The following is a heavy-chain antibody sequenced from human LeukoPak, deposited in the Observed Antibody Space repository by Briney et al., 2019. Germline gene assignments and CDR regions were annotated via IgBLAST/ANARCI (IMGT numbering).Heavy chain of an antibody. CDR1: GFTFSAYA. V-gene: IGHV3-23*01. J-gene: IGHJ6*02. CDR2: IGSDNKP. D-gene: IGHD3-10*02. CDR3: ARDLRYYVAMDV. Sequence: GGSLRLSCEASGFTFSAYAMTTVRQAPGEGLEWVSSIGSDNKPHYSASVKGRFAISRDNCKNMLVRQLNSLRAEDTALYYCARDLRYYVAMDVWGQGTTVTVSS.